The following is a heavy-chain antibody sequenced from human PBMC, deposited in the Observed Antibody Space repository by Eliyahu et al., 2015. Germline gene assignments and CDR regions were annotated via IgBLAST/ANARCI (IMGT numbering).Heavy chain of an antibody. CDR1: GFTFSXXS. J-gene: IGHJ4*02. V-gene: IGHV3-21*01. CDR2: ISSSSSYI. CDR3: ARVGDYIWGSYRYLDY. D-gene: IGHD3-16*02. Sequence: EVQLVESGGGLVKPGGSLXLSCXASGFTFSXXSMNWVRQAPGKGLEWVSSISSSSSYIYYADSVKGRFTISRDNAKNSLYLQMNSLRAEDTAVYYCARVGDYIWGSYRYLDYWGQGTLVTVSS.